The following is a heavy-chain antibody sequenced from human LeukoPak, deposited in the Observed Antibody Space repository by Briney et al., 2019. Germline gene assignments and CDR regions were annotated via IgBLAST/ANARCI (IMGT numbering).Heavy chain of an antibody. V-gene: IGHV3-30*02. Sequence: PGGSLRLSXAASGFSFINYVMHWVRQTPGKGLEWVAFIRYGGSDKYYADSVKGRFTISRDNSRNTLYLQMNSLRTGDTAVYYCAKDRGGSLGAFDIWGQGTMVTVSS. CDR2: IRYGGSDK. CDR3: AKDRGGSLGAFDI. CDR1: GFSFINYV. J-gene: IGHJ3*02. D-gene: IGHD1-26*01.